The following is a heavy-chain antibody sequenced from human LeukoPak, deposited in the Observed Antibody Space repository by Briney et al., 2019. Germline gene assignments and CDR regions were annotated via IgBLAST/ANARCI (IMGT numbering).Heavy chain of an antibody. Sequence: GASLRLSCAASGFTFSDYVMTWVRQAPGKGLEWVSVISGAGRSTYYADSVRGRFIISRDNSKNTLYLQMNSLRAEDTAVYYCAKRGGSYRYFDYWGQGTLVTVSS. J-gene: IGHJ4*02. CDR1: GFTFSDYV. V-gene: IGHV3-23*01. CDR2: ISGAGRST. CDR3: AKRGGSYRYFDY. D-gene: IGHD1-26*01.